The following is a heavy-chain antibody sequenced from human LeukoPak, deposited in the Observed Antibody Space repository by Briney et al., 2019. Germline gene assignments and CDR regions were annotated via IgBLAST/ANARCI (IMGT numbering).Heavy chain of an antibody. Sequence: GGSLRLSCAASGFTFSTSAMRWVRQAPGKGLGWVSSISVNGVSTYYADSVKGRCTISRDNSKNTVYLQMNSLRAEDTAVYYCAKVSACAMGEAPYFDYWGQGTLVTVSS. D-gene: IGHD3-16*01. CDR3: AKVSACAMGEAPYFDY. J-gene: IGHJ4*02. CDR1: GFTFSTSA. V-gene: IGHV3-23*01. CDR2: ISVNGVST.